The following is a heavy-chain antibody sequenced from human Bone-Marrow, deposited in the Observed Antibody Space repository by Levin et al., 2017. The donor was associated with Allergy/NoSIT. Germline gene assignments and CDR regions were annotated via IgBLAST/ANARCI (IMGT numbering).Heavy chain of an antibody. V-gene: IGHV4-59*01. D-gene: IGHD3-3*01. CDR3: ARVGGNSDFWTDYSYNYYMDV. J-gene: IGHJ6*03. Sequence: SETLSLTCSVSGASMSDFYWSWIRQSPGKGLEWIGYFYYSGSAIYNPSLKSRVVISEDTSKNQFSLRVTSVTAADTAIYYCARVGGNSDFWTDYSYNYYMDVWGEGTTVTVSS. CDR2: FYYSGSA. CDR1: GASMSDFY.